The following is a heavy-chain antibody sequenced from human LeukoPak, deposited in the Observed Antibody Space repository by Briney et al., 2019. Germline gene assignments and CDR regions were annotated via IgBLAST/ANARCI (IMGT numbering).Heavy chain of an antibody. V-gene: IGHV1-2*04. CDR2: INPNSGAT. Sequence: ASVKVSCKASGYNFTGYWMHWVRQAPGQGLEWMGWINPNSGATNYAQKFQGWVTMTRDTSISTAYMELNRLRSDDTAVYYCARDFSYKAFDIWGQGTMVTVSS. J-gene: IGHJ3*02. D-gene: IGHD3-10*01. CDR3: ARDFSYKAFDI. CDR1: GYNFTGYW.